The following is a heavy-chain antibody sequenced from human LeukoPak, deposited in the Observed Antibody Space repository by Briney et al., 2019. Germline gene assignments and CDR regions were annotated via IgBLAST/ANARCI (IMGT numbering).Heavy chain of an antibody. D-gene: IGHD5-12*01. CDR3: ARAGYAHGLDV. CDR1: GFTFSDHY. J-gene: IGHJ6*01. Sequence: GGSLRLSCVASGFTFSDHYINWVRQSPGKGLEWVGLSADKGNSYTTDYAASVKGRFSISRDELQNSVYLQMSSLKTEDTAVYYRARAGYAHGLDVWGQGTTVTVSS. V-gene: IGHV3-72*01. CDR2: SADKGNSYTT.